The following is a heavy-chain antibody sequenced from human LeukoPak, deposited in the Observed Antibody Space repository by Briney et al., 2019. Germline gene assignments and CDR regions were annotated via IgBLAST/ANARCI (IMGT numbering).Heavy chain of an antibody. V-gene: IGHV1-69*02. CDR3: ARAFSGYDSSPFDY. CDR1: GGTFSSYT. CDR2: IIPILGIA. Sequence: SVKVSCKASGGTFSSYTISWVRQAPGQGLEWMRRIIPILGIANYAQKFQGRVTITADKSTSTAYMELSSLRSEDTAVCYCARAFSGYDSSPFDYWGQGTLVTVSS. D-gene: IGHD3-22*01. J-gene: IGHJ4*02.